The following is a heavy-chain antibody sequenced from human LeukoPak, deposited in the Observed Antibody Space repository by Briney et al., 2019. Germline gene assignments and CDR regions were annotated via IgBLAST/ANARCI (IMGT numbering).Heavy chain of an antibody. V-gene: IGHV1-69*13. Sequence: GASVKVSCKASGYTFTSYGISWVRQAPGLGLEWMGGIIPIFGTANYAQKFQGRVTITADESTSTAYMELSSLRSEDTAVYYCARGAASLTTPRTYFDYWGQGTLVTVSS. J-gene: IGHJ4*02. CDR3: ARGAASLTTPRTYFDY. D-gene: IGHD4-11*01. CDR1: GYTFTSYG. CDR2: IIPIFGTA.